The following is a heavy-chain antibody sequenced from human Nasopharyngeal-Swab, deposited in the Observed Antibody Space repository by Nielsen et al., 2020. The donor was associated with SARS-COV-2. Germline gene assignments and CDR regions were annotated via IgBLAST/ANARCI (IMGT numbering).Heavy chain of an antibody. Sequence: SCKASGYTFSSFAISWVRQAPGKGLEWVSTISGSGSSTYYSDSVKGRFSISRDNSKNTLYLQMNSLRAEDTAVYYCMVRDYLYAMDVWGQGTTVTVSS. J-gene: IGHJ6*02. CDR1: GYTFSSFA. CDR2: ISGSGSST. CDR3: MVRDYLYAMDV. V-gene: IGHV3-23*01. D-gene: IGHD3-10*01.